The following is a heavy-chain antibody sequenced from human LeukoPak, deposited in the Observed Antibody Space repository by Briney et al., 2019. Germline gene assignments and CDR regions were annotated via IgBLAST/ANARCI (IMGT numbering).Heavy chain of an antibody. CDR3: ASLPDTAMVYYFDY. J-gene: IGHJ4*02. CDR2: INHSGST. V-gene: IGHV4-34*01. D-gene: IGHD5-18*01. CDR1: GGSFSGYY. Sequence: SETLSLTCAVYGGSFSGYYWSWIRQPPGKGLEWIGEINHSGSTNYNPSLKSRVTISVDTSKNQFSLKLSSVTAADTAVYYCASLPDTAMVYYFDYWGQGTLVTVSS.